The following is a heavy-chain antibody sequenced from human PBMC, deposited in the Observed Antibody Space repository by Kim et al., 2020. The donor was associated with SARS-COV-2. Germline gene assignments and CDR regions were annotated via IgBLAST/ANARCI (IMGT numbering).Heavy chain of an antibody. D-gene: IGHD3-22*01. V-gene: IGHV1-18*01. J-gene: IGHJ4*02. CDR3: ARDPAYDSSVYAADY. Sequence: ASVKVSCKASGYTFTSYGINWLRQAPGQGLEWMGWISVYNANTNYAQNLQARLTMTTDTSTSTAYMELRSLTSDDTAVYYCARDPAYDSSVYAADYWGQG. CDR2: ISVYNANT. CDR1: GYTFTSYG.